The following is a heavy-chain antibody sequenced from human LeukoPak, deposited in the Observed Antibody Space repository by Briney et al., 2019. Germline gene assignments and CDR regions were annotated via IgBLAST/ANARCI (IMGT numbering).Heavy chain of an antibody. D-gene: IGHD3-10*01. CDR1: GFTFSTYG. V-gene: IGHV3-23*01. J-gene: IGHJ2*01. CDR3: ARDRMGAIMYFDV. Sequence: GGSLRLSCEVSGFTFSTYGMSWVRQAPGKGLEWVSAITGSGGRTYYADSVKGRFTISRDNSRDRLYLETNSLRAEDTAVYYCARDRMGAIMYFDVWGRGTLVTVSS. CDR2: ITGSGGRT.